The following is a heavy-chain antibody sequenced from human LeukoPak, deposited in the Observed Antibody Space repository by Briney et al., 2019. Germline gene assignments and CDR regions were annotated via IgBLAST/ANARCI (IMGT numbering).Heavy chain of an antibody. CDR2: VYQSGTT. Sequence: SETLSLTCTVSGFSISSGHYWGWVRQPPGAGVEWIGSVYQSGTTYYNPSLKSRVTTSVDMSKNQFSLRLRPVTAADTAVYYCARIFIRNGYSSYFDCWGPGTLVTVSS. CDR1: GFSISSGHY. V-gene: IGHV4-38-2*02. J-gene: IGHJ4*02. CDR3: ARIFIRNGYSSYFDC. D-gene: IGHD5-18*01.